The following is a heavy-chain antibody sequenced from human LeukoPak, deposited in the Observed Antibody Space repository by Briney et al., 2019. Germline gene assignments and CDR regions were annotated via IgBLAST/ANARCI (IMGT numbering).Heavy chain of an antibody. CDR3: ARDRFRGYSYGLD. Sequence: SETLSLTCTVSAGSINSGGYYWSWIRQLPGKGLQWIGYIYYSGSTSYNPSLKSRVTISVDTSKNQFSLKLSSVTAADTAVYYCARDRFRGYSYGLDWGQGTLVTVSS. J-gene: IGHJ4*02. D-gene: IGHD5-18*01. CDR1: AGSINSGGYY. V-gene: IGHV4-31*03. CDR2: IYYSGST.